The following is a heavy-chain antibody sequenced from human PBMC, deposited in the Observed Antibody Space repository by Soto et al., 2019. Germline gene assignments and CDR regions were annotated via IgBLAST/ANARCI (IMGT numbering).Heavy chain of an antibody. V-gene: IGHV4-31*03. CDR2: IYYSGST. Sequence: TSETLSLTCTVSGGSISSGGYYWSWIRQHPGKGLEWIGYIYYSGSTYYNPSLKSRVTISVDTSKNQFSLKLSSVTAADTAVYYCARTFRFGEGGWFDPWGQGTLVTVYS. CDR3: ARTFRFGEGGWFDP. D-gene: IGHD3-10*01. J-gene: IGHJ5*02. CDR1: GGSISSGGYY.